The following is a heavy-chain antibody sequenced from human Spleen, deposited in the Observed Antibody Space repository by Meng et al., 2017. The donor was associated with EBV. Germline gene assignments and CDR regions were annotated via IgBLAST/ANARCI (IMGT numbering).Heavy chain of an antibody. Sequence: LQLQESGPESFKPSMTLPLTCTVSGGSISSGSYPWGWIRQPPGKGLEWIGSIYYGGSTYYNPSLKSRVTISIETSRNQFSLELTSVTAADTAVYYCARKLYTDSFFDSWGQGTLVTVSS. D-gene: IGHD2-2*02. CDR1: GGSISSGSYP. CDR3: ARKLYTDSFFDS. V-gene: IGHV4-39*07. CDR2: IYYGGST. J-gene: IGHJ4*02.